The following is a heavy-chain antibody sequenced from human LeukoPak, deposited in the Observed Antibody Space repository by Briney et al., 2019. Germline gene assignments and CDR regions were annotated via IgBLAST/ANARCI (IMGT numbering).Heavy chain of an antibody. J-gene: IGHJ5*02. V-gene: IGHV4-39*01. CDR3: ARPAGNHLTYNWFDP. CDR2: IYYTGAT. D-gene: IGHD1-14*01. CDR1: GGSITNSRYY. Sequence: PSETLSLTCTVSGGSITNSRYYWGWIRQPPGKGLEWIGSIYYTGATYYNPSLKSRVTISVDTSKNQFSLSVTSVTAADTAVYYCARPAGNHLTYNWFDPWGQGTLVTVSS.